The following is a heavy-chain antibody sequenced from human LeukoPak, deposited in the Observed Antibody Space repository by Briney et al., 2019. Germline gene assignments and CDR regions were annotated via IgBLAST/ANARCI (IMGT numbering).Heavy chain of an antibody. D-gene: IGHD2-2*01. CDR2: INDDGSTT. CDR3: AKLYCSSTSCYRY. Sequence: GGSLRLPCAASGFTFSNYWMHWVRQAPGEGLVWVARINDDGSTTTYADSVKGRITISRDNAKNTLYLQMNSLRAEDTAVYYCAKLYCSSTSCYRYWGQGTLVTVSS. CDR1: GFTFSNYW. J-gene: IGHJ4*02. V-gene: IGHV3-74*01.